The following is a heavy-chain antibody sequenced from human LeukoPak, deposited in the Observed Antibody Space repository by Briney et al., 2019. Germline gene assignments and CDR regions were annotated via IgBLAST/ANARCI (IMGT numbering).Heavy chain of an antibody. D-gene: IGHD2-15*01. CDR1: GYTFTGYY. V-gene: IGHV1-2*02. Sequence: ASVKVSCKASGYTFTGYYMHWVRQAPGQGLEWMGWINPNSGGTNYAQKFQGRVTMTRDTSISIAYMELSRLRSDDTAVYYCARIFQKYCSGGSCYGLPYYYGMDVWGQGTTVTVS. CDR3: ARIFQKYCSGGSCYGLPYYYGMDV. J-gene: IGHJ6*02. CDR2: INPNSGGT.